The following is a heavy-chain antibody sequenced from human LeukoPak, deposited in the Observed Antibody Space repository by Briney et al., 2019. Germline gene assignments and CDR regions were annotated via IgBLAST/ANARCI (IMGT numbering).Heavy chain of an antibody. D-gene: IGHD2-15*01. V-gene: IGHV1-18*04. CDR3: ARGGCSGGSCYSFDP. CDR2: ISAYNGNT. CDR1: GYTFTSYG. Sequence: ASVKVSCKASGYTFTSYGISWVRQAPGQGLEWMGWISAYNGNTNYAQKLQGRVTMTTDTSTSTAYMELRSLRSDDTAVYYWARGGCSGGSCYSFDPWGQGTLVTVSS. J-gene: IGHJ5*02.